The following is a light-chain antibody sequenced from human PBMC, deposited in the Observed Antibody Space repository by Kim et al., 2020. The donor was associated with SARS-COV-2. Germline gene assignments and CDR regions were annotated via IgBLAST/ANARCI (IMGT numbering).Light chain of an antibody. Sequence: QLVLTQSPSASASLGASVKLTCTLNSGHNNYAIAWHQQQPGKGPRFLMKLHSDGSHPKGDGIPDRFSGSRSGAERYLTISSLQSEDEAVYYCQTWASGIQVFGGGTKVTVL. CDR2: LHSDGSH. CDR1: SGHNNYA. J-gene: IGLJ3*02. V-gene: IGLV4-69*01. CDR3: QTWASGIQV.